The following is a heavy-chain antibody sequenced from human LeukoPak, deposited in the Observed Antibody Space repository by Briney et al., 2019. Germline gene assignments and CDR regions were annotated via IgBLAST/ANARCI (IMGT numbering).Heavy chain of an antibody. CDR1: GFTFDDYG. D-gene: IGHD4-23*01. CDR2: ISSSGRTI. V-gene: IGHV3-48*03. Sequence: PGGSLRLSCAASGFTFDDYGMSWVRQAPGKGLEWVSYISSSGRTIYYADSVKGRFTISRDNAKNSLYLQMNNLRAEDTAIYYCARDLDGGNSFDYWGQGTLVTVSS. J-gene: IGHJ4*02. CDR3: ARDLDGGNSFDY.